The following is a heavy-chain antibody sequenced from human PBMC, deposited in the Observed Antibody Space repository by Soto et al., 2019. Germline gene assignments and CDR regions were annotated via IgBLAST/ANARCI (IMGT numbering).Heavy chain of an antibody. J-gene: IGHJ4*02. CDR1: GGSISTSNW. Sequence: QVQLQESGPGLVKPSGTLSLTCAVSGGSISTSNWWSWVRQPPGKGLEWIGEVYHSGSTNCNPSIKRPVAMSVPKSNNHSSLQLNSVTAADTALYQCARPSTSGTRFDYWGQGSMVTVPS. CDR3: ARPSTSGTRFDY. V-gene: IGHV4-4*02. D-gene: IGHD1-1*01. CDR2: VYHSGST.